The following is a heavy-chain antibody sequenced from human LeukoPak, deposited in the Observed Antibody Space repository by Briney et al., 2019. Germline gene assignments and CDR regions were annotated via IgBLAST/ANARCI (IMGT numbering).Heavy chain of an antibody. CDR2: INPNSGGT. V-gene: IGHV1-2*04. CDR1: GYTFTGYY. CDR3: ARDLALRNYYDSSGPYYYYYGMDV. Sequence: ASVKVSCKASGYTFTGYYMHWVRQAPGQGLEWMGWINPNSGGTNYAQKFQGWVTMTRDTSISTAYMELSRLRSDDTAVYYCARDLALRNYYDSSGPYYYYYGMDVWGQRTTVTVSS. D-gene: IGHD3-22*01. J-gene: IGHJ6*02.